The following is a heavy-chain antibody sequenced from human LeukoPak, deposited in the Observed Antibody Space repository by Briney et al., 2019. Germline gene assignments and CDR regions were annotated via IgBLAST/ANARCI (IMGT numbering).Heavy chain of an antibody. CDR1: GGSISISDYY. Sequence: SETLSLTCIVSGGSISISDYYWGWIRQPPGKGLEWIGSISYSGTYYNPSLKSRLTISVDTPKNQFSLTLTSVAAADTAVYYCARRTSNPVGAIDYWGQGTLVTVSS. J-gene: IGHJ4*02. CDR3: ARRTSNPVGAIDY. D-gene: IGHD1-26*01. V-gene: IGHV4-39*01. CDR2: ISYSGT.